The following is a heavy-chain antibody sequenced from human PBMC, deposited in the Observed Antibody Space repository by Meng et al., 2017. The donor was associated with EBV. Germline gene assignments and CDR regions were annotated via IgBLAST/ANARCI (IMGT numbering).Heavy chain of an antibody. D-gene: IGHD3-10*01. CDR3: ASESGRGFTPDY. V-gene: IGHV1-69*18. Sequence: VRVLPAAAVVKKPRSSVKVCNGTSGGSVRSDAVSCVRQAPGQGLEWVGRLIPMVGTPHYAQKFQGSITIIAVESTSTHSMELNSLRSEDTAMYYCASESGRGFTPDYWGQGTLVTVSS. CDR1: GGSVRSDA. J-gene: IGHJ4*02. CDR2: LIPMVGTP.